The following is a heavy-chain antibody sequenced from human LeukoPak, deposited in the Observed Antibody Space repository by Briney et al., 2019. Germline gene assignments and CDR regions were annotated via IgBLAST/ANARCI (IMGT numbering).Heavy chain of an antibody. CDR3: ARHNAAGDTRYFDY. J-gene: IGHJ4*02. CDR2: IYPGDSDI. Sequence: GESLKISCKGSGYSFTSYWIGWVRQMPGKGLEWMGIIYPGDSDIRYSPSFQGQVTISADKSISTAYLQWSSLKASDNAMYFCARHNAAGDTRYFDYWGQGTLVTVSS. CDR1: GYSFTSYW. D-gene: IGHD3-16*01. V-gene: IGHV5-51*01.